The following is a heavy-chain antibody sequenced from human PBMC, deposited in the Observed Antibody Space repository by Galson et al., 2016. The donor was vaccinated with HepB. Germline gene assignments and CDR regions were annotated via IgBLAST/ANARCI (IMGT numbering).Heavy chain of an antibody. CDR3: ARATGYDLGSGWLLEY. V-gene: IGHV1-46*01. CDR1: GGSFRRLA. Sequence: SVKVSCKASGGSFRRLAISWVRQAPGQGLEWMGIINPSGGSPSYAQKFQGRVTMTRDTSTSTAYMELSSLRSEDAAVYYCARATGYDLGSGWLLEYWGQGTLVTVS. J-gene: IGHJ4*02. CDR2: INPSGGSP. D-gene: IGHD6-19*01.